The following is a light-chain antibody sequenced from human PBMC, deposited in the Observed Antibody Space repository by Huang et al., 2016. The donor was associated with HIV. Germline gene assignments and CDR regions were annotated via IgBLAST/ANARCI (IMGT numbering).Light chain of an antibody. CDR1: QSVNRN. J-gene: IGKJ4*01. CDR2: AAS. Sequence: EILLTQSPATLSVSPGERVTLSCRASQSVNRNLAWYQQKPGQAPRLLINAASTRACGIPARFSGGGSGTEFTLTITSLQSEDFAVYYCQQYNKWPPLTFGGGPRWR. V-gene: IGKV3-15*01. CDR3: QQYNKWPPLT.